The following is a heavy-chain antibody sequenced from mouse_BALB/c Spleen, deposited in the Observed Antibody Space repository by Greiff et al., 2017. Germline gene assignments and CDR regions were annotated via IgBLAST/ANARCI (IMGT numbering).Heavy chain of an antibody. D-gene: IGHD2-3*01. CDR1: GYTFTSYW. CDR2: IDPSDSYT. V-gene: IGHV1-69*02. Sequence: QVQLKQPGAELVKPGASVKLSCKASGYTFTSYWMHWVKQRPGQGLEWIGEIDPSDSYTNYNQKFKGKATLTVDKSSSTAYMQLSSLTSEDSAVYYCANLYDGYFDYWGQGTTLTVSS. J-gene: IGHJ2*01. CDR3: ANLYDGYFDY.